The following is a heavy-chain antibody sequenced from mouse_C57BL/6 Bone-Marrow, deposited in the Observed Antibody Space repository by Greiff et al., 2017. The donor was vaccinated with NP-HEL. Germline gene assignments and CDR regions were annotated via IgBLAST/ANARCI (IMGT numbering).Heavy chain of an antibody. CDR2: ISSGGSYT. CDR3: ARRKIPYCAMDY. J-gene: IGHJ4*01. CDR1: GFTFSSYG. D-gene: IGHD5-1-1*01. V-gene: IGHV5-6*01. Sequence: DVQLVESGGDLVKPGGSLKLSCAASGFTFSSYGMSWVRQTPDQSLEWVATISSGGSYTYYPDSVKGRVTLSRDNDKNTLYLQMSRLKSEDTAMYYCARRKIPYCAMDYWGQGTSVTVSS.